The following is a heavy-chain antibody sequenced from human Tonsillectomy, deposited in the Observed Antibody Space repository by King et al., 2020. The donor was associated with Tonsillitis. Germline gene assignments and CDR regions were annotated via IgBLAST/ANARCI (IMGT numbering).Heavy chain of an antibody. CDR2: ISGSGDTT. CDR3: ARGLYYYGSGTYYKGHPDMDV. V-gene: IGHV3-23*04. Sequence: EVQLVESGGGLVQPGGSLRLSCAASGFTFSIYGMTWVRRAPGKGLDWVSLISGSGDTTLYADSVRGRFTISRDNTQNTLYLQMNSLRAEDTAVYYCARGLYYYGSGTYYKGHPDMDVWGKGTTVTVSS. D-gene: IGHD3-10*01. J-gene: IGHJ6*03. CDR1: GFTFSIYG.